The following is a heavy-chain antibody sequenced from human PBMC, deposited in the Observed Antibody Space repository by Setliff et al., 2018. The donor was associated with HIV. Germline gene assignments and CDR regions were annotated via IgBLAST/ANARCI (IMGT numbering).Heavy chain of an antibody. CDR3: ATASGYDLFMGAFDI. J-gene: IGHJ3*02. CDR1: GGSLSGYY. CDR2: INQSGGI. Sequence: SETLSLTCAVSGGSLSGYYWSWIRQPPGKGLEWIGEINQSGGINYNPSLKSRVTISIDTFKNQFSMKLYSVTAADTAVYYCATASGYDLFMGAFDIWGQCTMVTVSS. D-gene: IGHD5-12*01. V-gene: IGHV4-34*01.